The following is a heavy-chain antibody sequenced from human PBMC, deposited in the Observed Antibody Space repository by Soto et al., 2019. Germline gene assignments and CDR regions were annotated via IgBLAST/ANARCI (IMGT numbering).Heavy chain of an antibody. J-gene: IGHJ4*02. CDR2: ISSSSSYI. V-gene: IGHV3-21*01. D-gene: IGHD6-13*01. CDR1: GFTFSSYS. CDR3: AREGIAAALDY. Sequence: EVQLVESGGGLVKPGGSLRLYCAASGFTFSSYSMNWVRQAPGKGLEWVSSISSSSSYIYYADSVKGRFTISRDNAKNSLYLQVNSLRAEDTAVYSCAREGIAAALDYWGQGTLVTVSS.